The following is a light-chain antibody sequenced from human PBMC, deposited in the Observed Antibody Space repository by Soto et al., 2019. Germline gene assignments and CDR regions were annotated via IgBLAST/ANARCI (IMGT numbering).Light chain of an antibody. V-gene: IGKV3-11*01. Sequence: VMTQSPATLSLSPCEGATLSFIASQSVSSNLAWYQQKPGQAPRLLIYDVSNRATGIPARFSGSGSGTDFTLTIGSLEPEDFAVYYCQQRSNWPQITFGQGTRLEI. CDR2: DVS. J-gene: IGKJ5*01. CDR1: QSVSSN. CDR3: QQRSNWPQIT.